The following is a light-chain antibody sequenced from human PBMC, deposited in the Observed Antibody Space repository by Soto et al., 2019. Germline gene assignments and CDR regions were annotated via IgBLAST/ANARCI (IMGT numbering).Light chain of an antibody. Sequence: ERVMTQAPVTLSVSPGESVTLSCRASQSVGTNLAWYQQKPGQAPSLLIYGVSTRATGIPTRFSGSGSGRQFTLTISSLQSEDFAVSYCQQYNNWPQTFGQGKKVQIK. CDR3: QQYNNWPQT. V-gene: IGKV3-15*01. CDR2: GVS. J-gene: IGKJ1*01. CDR1: QSVGTN.